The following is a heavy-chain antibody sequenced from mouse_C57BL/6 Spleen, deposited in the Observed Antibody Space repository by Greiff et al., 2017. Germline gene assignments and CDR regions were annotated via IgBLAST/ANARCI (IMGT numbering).Heavy chain of an antibody. V-gene: IGHV1-5*01. D-gene: IGHD1-1*01. CDR1: GYTFTSYW. CDR2: ISPGNSDT. J-gene: IGHJ1*03. CDR3: TNYYGSSDWYFDV. Sequence: VQLQQSGTVLARPGASVKMSCKTSGYTFTSYWMHWVKQRPGQGLEWIGAISPGNSDTSYNQKFKGKAKLTAVTSASTAYMELSSLTNEDSAVYYCTNYYGSSDWYFDVWGTGTTVTVSS.